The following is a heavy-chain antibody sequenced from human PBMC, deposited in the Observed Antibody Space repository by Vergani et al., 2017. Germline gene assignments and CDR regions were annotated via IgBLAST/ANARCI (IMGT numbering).Heavy chain of an antibody. J-gene: IGHJ5*02. CDR3: ARGNYYGSGTYVNP. D-gene: IGHD3-10*01. Sequence: ELQLVESGGGLVQPGGSLRLSCAASGSTVSGNYMTWVRQAPGKGLEWVSHIYSGDETYYADSVKGRVTIYRDTSKNTLHLQINNLRVEETTVYYCARGNYYGSGTYVNPSGQVSLVTVSS. CDR2: IYSGDET. V-gene: IGHV3-66*02. CDR1: GSTVSGNY.